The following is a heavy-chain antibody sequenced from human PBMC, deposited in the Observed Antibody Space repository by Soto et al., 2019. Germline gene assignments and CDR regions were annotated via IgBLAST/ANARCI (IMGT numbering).Heavy chain of an antibody. D-gene: IGHD1-1*01. V-gene: IGHV3-23*01. J-gene: IGHJ3*01. Sequence: LRLSCAASGFTFSTYAMSWVRQTPGKGLEWVSGIGGGDDDRYYADSVKGRFTISRDNSKNTVFLQMSSLSAEDTARYYCAKDRQSYNSVWDTSDFWGQGTVVTVSS. CDR1: GFTFSTYA. CDR2: IGGGDDDR. CDR3: AKDRQSYNSVWDTSDF.